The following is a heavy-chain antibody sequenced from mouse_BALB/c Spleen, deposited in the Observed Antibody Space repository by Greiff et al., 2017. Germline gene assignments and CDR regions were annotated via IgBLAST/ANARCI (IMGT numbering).Heavy chain of an antibody. J-gene: IGHJ2*01. V-gene: IGHV3-5*02. D-gene: IGHD1-2*01. Sequence: VQMKESGPGMVKPSQTVSLTCTVTGISITTGNYRWSWIRQFPGNKLEWIGYIYYSGTITYNPSLTSRTTITRDTSKNQFFLEMNSLTAEDTATYYCARDYGYYFDYWGQGTTLTVSS. CDR2: IYYSGTI. CDR1: GISITTGNYR. CDR3: ARDYGYYFDY.